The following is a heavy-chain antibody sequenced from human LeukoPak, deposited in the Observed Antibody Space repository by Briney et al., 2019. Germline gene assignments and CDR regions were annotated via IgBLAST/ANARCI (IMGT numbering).Heavy chain of an antibody. CDR2: IRYDGSNK. CDR1: GFTFSSYG. Sequence: PGGSLRLSCAASGFTFSSYGMHWVRQAPGKGLEWVAFIRYDGSNKYYADSVKGRFTISRDNSKNTLYLQMNSLRAEDTAVYYCAKDFAPRHSSSWYGDAFDIWGQGTMVTVSS. J-gene: IGHJ3*02. CDR3: AKDFAPRHSSSWYGDAFDI. D-gene: IGHD6-13*01. V-gene: IGHV3-30*02.